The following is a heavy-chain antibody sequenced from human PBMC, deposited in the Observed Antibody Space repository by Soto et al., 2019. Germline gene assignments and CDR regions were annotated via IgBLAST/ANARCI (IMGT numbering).Heavy chain of an antibody. CDR1: GGPIRIGSYY. CDR2: VYYSGST. D-gene: IGHD3-22*01. V-gene: IGHV4-39*01. J-gene: IGHJ3*02. Sequence: SETLSLTSSFSGGPIRIGSYYWEWIRQTPGKGLEWIGNVYYSGSTNYNPSLESRVTISVDTSKNQFSLKLSSVTAADTAVYYCARQTDSYYTFDAFDIWGQGTMVT. CDR3: ARQTDSYYTFDAFDI.